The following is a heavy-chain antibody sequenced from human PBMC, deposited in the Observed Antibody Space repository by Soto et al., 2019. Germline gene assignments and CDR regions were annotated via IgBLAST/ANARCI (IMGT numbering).Heavy chain of an antibody. Sequence: QVQLQESRPGLVKPSQTLSLTSTVSGGSISSGDYYWSWIRQPPGKGLEWIGYIYYSGSTYYNPSLQSRVTISVDSARNQFSLRLSSVTAAGTAVYYCARDRGDYGGYVGYWGRGTLCTF. J-gene: IGHJ4*01. D-gene: IGHD4-17*01. V-gene: IGHV4-30-4*01. CDR2: IYYSGST. CDR1: GGSISSGDYY. CDR3: ARDRGDYGGYVGY.